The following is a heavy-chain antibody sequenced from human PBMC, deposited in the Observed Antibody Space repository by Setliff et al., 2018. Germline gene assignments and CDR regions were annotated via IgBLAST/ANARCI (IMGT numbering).Heavy chain of an antibody. CDR1: GASLSSGTYY. J-gene: IGHJ4*02. D-gene: IGHD5-12*01. Sequence: SETLSLTCTVSGASLSSGTYYWGWIRQPPGKGLEWIGRIYYRGDTYYNASLNSRVTMSVDTSKNHFSLKLPSVTAADTAVYYCARGGTFRYFDFWGQGAPVTVSS. V-gene: IGHV4-39*02. CDR2: IYYRGDT. CDR3: ARGGTFRYFDF.